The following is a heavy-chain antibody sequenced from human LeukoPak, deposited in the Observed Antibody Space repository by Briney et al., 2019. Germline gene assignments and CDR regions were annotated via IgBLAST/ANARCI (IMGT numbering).Heavy chain of an antibody. CDR2: ISGSGGST. CDR3: AKGSSPLDY. V-gene: IGHV3-23*01. CDR1: GFTFGNYA. J-gene: IGHJ4*02. D-gene: IGHD6-13*01. Sequence: GGSLRLSCAASGFTFGNYAMSWVRQAPGKGLEWVSTISGSGGSTYYADSVKGRFTISRDNSKNTLYLQMNSLRAEDTAVYYCAKGSSPLDYWGQGTLVTVSS.